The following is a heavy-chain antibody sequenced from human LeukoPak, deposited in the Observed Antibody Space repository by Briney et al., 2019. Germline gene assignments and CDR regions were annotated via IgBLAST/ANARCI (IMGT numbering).Heavy chain of an antibody. V-gene: IGHV3-30*03. Sequence: GGSLRLSCAGPGFTFGGYGMHWVRQAPGKGLEWVTGIAYDGSRKHYADSVKGRFTISRDNSRNTMDLQMNSLRVEDTAVYHCTRYDSSRFDPWGQGTLVIVSS. J-gene: IGHJ5*02. CDR1: GFTFGGYG. CDR2: IAYDGSRK. D-gene: IGHD3-3*01. CDR3: TRYDSSRFDP.